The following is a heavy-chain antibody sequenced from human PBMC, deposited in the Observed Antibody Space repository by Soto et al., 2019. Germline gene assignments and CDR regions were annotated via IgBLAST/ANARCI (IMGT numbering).Heavy chain of an antibody. D-gene: IGHD1-26*01. Sequence: GGSLRLSCAASGFTFSSYWMHWVRQAPGKGLVWVSRINSDGSSTSYADSVKGRFTISRDNAKNTLYLQMNSLRAEDTAVYYCARDGGKWELPQLPRNYYYYGMDVWGQGTTVTVSS. V-gene: IGHV3-74*01. J-gene: IGHJ6*02. CDR3: ARDGGKWELPQLPRNYYYYGMDV. CDR1: GFTFSSYW. CDR2: INSDGSST.